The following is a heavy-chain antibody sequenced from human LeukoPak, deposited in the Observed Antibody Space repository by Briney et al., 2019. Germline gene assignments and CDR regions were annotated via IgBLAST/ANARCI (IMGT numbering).Heavy chain of an antibody. V-gene: IGHV4-4*02. CDR3: MGADYGGH. D-gene: IGHD4-17*01. Sequence: PSETLSLTCAVSGASIISNNWWSWVGQPSGKGLGWIGEIWHSGTTNYNPSLKSRVTISVDKSKNQFSLKLNSVTAADTAVCYCMGADYGGHWGQGTLVTVSS. J-gene: IGHJ4*02. CDR2: IWHSGTT. CDR1: GASIISNNW.